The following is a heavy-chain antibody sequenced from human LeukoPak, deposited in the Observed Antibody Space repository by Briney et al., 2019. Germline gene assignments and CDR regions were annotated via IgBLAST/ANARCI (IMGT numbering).Heavy chain of an antibody. CDR3: ARDHRRGGTTDLNWFDP. V-gene: IGHV1-46*01. Sequence: ASVKVSCKASGYTFTNYYMHWVRQAPGQGLEWMGIINPSGGSTSYAQKFQGRVTMTRDTSTSTVYMELSSLRSEDTAVYYCARDHRRGGTTDLNWFDPWGQGTLVTVSS. D-gene: IGHD1-7*01. CDR2: INPSGGST. CDR1: GYTFTNYY. J-gene: IGHJ5*02.